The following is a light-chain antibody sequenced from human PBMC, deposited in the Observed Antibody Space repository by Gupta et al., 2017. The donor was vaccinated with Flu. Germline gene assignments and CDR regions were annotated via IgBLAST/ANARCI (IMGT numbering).Light chain of an antibody. V-gene: IGKV3-11*01. Sequence: EVVLTQSPATLSFSPGERVTLSCRASQSVSSYLAWYQQKPGQAPRLLIYDASSRATGIPARFSGSGSGTDFSLTISSLDPEDFAVYFCQQRGNWPPTFGGGTKVEFK. J-gene: IGKJ4*01. CDR3: QQRGNWPPT. CDR2: DAS. CDR1: QSVSSY.